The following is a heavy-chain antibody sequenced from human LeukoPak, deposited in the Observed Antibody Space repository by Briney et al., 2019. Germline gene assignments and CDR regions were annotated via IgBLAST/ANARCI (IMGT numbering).Heavy chain of an antibody. D-gene: IGHD2-2*01. CDR1: GFTFSSYA. CDR2: ISYDGSNK. J-gene: IGHJ4*02. V-gene: IGHV3-30-3*02. Sequence: QSGGSLRLSCAASGFTFSSYAMHWVRQAPGKGLEWVAVISYDGSNKYYADSVKGRFTISRDNSKNTLYLQMNSLRAEDTAVYYCAKDCGHSCYAPVEWGQGTLVTVSS. CDR3: AKDCGHSCYAPVE.